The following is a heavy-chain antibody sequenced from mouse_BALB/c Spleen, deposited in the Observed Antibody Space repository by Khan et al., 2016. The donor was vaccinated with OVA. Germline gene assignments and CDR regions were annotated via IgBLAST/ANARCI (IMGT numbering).Heavy chain of an antibody. CDR3: ANDRIDY. Sequence: VQLQESGAELAKPGASVKMSCKASGYTFSTYWIHWVKQRPGQGLEWIGYIYPSSGYTYYNQRFNDKATLTADKSSSTAYMQLSSLTSEDSAFYYSANDRIDYWGQGTTLTVSS. J-gene: IGHJ2*01. CDR2: IYPSSGYT. CDR1: GYTFSTYW. V-gene: IGHV1-7*01.